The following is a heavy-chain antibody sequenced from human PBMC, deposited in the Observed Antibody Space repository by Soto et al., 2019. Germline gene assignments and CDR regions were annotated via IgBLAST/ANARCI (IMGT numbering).Heavy chain of an antibody. V-gene: IGHV3-15*01. CDR1: GFTFSNAW. CDR2: IKSKTDGGTT. J-gene: IGHJ4*02. CDR3: TTQRWLQTYYFDY. Sequence: EVQLVESGGGLVKPGGSLRLSCAASGFTFSNAWMSWVRQAPGKGLEWVGRIKSKTDGGTTDYAAPVKGRFTISRDDSKNTLYLQMNSLKTEDTAVYYCTTQRWLQTYYFDYWGQGTLVTVSS. D-gene: IGHD5-12*01.